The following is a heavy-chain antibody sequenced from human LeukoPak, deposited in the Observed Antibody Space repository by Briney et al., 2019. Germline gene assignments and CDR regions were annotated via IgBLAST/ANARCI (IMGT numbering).Heavy chain of an antibody. J-gene: IGHJ4*02. CDR2: IIPILGIA. D-gene: IGHD7-27*01. V-gene: IGHV1-69*04. CDR3: ARVVQTGDHVSWDY. CDR1: GGTFSSYA. Sequence: SVKVSCKASGGTFSSYAISWLRQAPGQGLEWVGRIIPILGIANYAQKFQGRVTITADKSTSTAYMELSSLRSEDTAVYYCARVVQTGDHVSWDYWGQGTLVTVSS.